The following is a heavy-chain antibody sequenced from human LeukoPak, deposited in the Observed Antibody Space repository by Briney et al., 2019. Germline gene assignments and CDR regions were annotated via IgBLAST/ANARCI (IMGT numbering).Heavy chain of an antibody. V-gene: IGHV3-30*02. J-gene: IGHJ6*03. Sequence: PGGSLRLSCAASGFTFSTYGMHWVRQAPGKGLEWVAFIRYDGSNKYYAGSVKGRFTISRDNAKNSLYLQMNSLRAEDTAVYYCARDYSSGWYGNMDVWGKGTTVTVSS. D-gene: IGHD6-19*01. CDR3: ARDYSSGWYGNMDV. CDR2: IRYDGSNK. CDR1: GFTFSTYG.